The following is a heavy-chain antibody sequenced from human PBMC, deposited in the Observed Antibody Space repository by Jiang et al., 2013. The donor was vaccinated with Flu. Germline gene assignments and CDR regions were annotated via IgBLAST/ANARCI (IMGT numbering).Heavy chain of an antibody. CDR3: VHSVNTPSADSSGYYSSFDY. J-gene: IGHJ4*02. V-gene: IGHV2-5*02. CDR1: GFSLSTSGVG. CDR2: IYWDDGE. D-gene: IGHD3-22*01. Sequence: TQTLTLTCTFSGFSLSTSGVGVGWIRQPPGKALEWLALIYWDDGERYSPSLKSRLTITRDTSKNQVVLTMTNMDPVDTATYYCVHSVNTPSADSSGYYSSFDYWGQGTLVTVSS.